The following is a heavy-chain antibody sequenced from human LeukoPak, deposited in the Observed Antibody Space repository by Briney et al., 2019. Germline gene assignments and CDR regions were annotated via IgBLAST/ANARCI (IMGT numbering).Heavy chain of an antibody. V-gene: IGHV4-31*03. Sequence: PSQTLSLTCTVSGGSISSGDYFWSWIRQHPGKGLEWIGYIYYSGSTYYNPSLKSRVTMSLDTSKNQFSLKLSSVTAADTAVYYCAREEVPHGFDIWGQGTMVTVSS. CDR2: IYYSGST. J-gene: IGHJ3*02. CDR1: GGSISSGDYF. CDR3: AREEVPHGFDI.